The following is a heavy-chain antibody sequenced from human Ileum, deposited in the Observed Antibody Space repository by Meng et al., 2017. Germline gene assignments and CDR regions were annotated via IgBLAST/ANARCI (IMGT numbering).Heavy chain of an antibody. CDR1: GGSISSGGYY. Sequence: LRLSCTVSGGSISSGGYYWSWIRQHPGKGLEWIGYIYYSGSTYYNPSLKSRVTISVDTSKNQFSLKLSSVTAADTAVYYCARGPHYDYVWGSYRSGLCFDYWGQGTLVTVSS. CDR2: IYYSGST. CDR3: ARGPHYDYVWGSYRSGLCFDY. V-gene: IGHV4-31*03. J-gene: IGHJ4*02. D-gene: IGHD3-16*02.